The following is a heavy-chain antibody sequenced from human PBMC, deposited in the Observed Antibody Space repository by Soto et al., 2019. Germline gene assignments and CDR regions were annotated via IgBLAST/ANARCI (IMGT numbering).Heavy chain of an antibody. D-gene: IGHD3-22*01. CDR3: ARDGYYDSSGYWTFDY. Sequence: SETLSLTCAVYGGSFSGYYWSWIRQPPGKGLEWIGEINHSGSTNYNPSLKSRVTISVDTLYLQMNSLRDEDTAVYYCARDGYYDSSGYWTFDYWGQGTQVTVSS. V-gene: IGHV4-34*01. CDR1: GGSFSGYY. J-gene: IGHJ4*02. CDR2: INHSGST.